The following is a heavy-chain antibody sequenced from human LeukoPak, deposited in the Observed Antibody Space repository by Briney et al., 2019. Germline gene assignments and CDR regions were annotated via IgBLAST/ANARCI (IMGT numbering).Heavy chain of an antibody. D-gene: IGHD3-10*01. CDR1: GGSISSSSYY. CDR2: IYYSGST. CDR3: ARGDGSGSYEYYYYYYGMDV. V-gene: IGHV4-39*07. J-gene: IGHJ6*02. Sequence: SETLSLTCTVSGGSISSSSYYWGWIRQPPGKGLEWIGSIYYSGSTYYNPSLKSRVTISVDTSKNQFSLKLSSVTAADTAVYYCARGDGSGSYEYYYYYYGMDVWGQGTTVTVSS.